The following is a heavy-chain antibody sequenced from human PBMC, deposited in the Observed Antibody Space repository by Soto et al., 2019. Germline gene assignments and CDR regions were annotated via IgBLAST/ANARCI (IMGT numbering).Heavy chain of an antibody. V-gene: IGHV1-69*01. Sequence: QVQLVQSGAEVKKPGSSVKVSCKASGGTFSSYAISWVRQAPGQGLEWMGGIIPIFGTANYAQKFQGRVTITADESTSTAYMGLSSLRSEDKAVYYCAGGRRCSGGSCYSGYYYGMDVWGQGTTVTVSS. CDR2: IIPIFGTA. D-gene: IGHD2-15*01. CDR3: AGGRRCSGGSCYSGYYYGMDV. J-gene: IGHJ6*02. CDR1: GGTFSSYA.